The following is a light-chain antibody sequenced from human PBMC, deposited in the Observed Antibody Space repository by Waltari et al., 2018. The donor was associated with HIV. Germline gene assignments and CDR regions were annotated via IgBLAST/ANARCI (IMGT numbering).Light chain of an antibody. V-gene: IGLV1-51*01. CDR2: DNK. J-gene: IGLJ2*01. CDR3: GTWDSSLSAGGV. CDR1: SSNIGNNY. Sequence: QSVLTQPPSVSAAPGQKVTISCSGSSSNIGNNYVSWYQQLPGTAPKLLIYDNKKRPSGIPDRFSCSKSGTAATLGITGLQTGDEADYYCGTWDSSLSAGGVFGGGTKLTVL.